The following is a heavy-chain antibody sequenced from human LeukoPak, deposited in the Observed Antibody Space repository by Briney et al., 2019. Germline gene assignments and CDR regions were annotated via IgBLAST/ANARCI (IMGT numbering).Heavy chain of an antibody. D-gene: IGHD3-9*01. V-gene: IGHV1-3*01. Sequence: ASVKVSCKASGYTFTSYGLHWVRQAPGQRLEWMGWINAGNGDTKYSQKFQGRVSITRDTSPSTAYMELSSLKSEDTAVYYCARDPYDILTGYPLFDYWGQGTLVTVSS. CDR2: INAGNGDT. J-gene: IGHJ4*02. CDR3: ARDPYDILTGYPLFDY. CDR1: GYTFTSYG.